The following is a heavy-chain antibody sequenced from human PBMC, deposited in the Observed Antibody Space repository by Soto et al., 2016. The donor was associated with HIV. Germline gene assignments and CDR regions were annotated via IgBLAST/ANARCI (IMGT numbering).Heavy chain of an antibody. CDR2: ITSKGSST. CDR3: VKETYGRPPPLR. D-gene: IGHD4-17*01. V-gene: IGHV3-64D*06. J-gene: IGHJ4*02. Sequence: EVQLVEVWGEARSSLGGSLRLSCTASGFTFSNYAMYWVRQAPGKGLEYVSGITSKGSSTYYADSVKGRFTISRDNSKNTLYFQMSSLRSEDTAIYYCVKETYGRPPPLRRGQGTLVTVSS. CDR1: GFTFSNYA.